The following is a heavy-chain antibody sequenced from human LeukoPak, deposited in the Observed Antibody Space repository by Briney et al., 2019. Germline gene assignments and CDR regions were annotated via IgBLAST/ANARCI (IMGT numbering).Heavy chain of an antibody. Sequence: SVKVSCKASAGTFSSYAISWVRQAPGQGLEWMGGIIPIFGTANYAQKFQGRVTITADESTSTAYMELSSLRSEDTAVYYCTSHRGNSGWYFDLWGRGTLVTVSS. CDR3: TSHRGNSGWYFDL. V-gene: IGHV1-69*13. J-gene: IGHJ2*01. CDR1: AGTFSSYA. CDR2: IIPIFGTA. D-gene: IGHD4-23*01.